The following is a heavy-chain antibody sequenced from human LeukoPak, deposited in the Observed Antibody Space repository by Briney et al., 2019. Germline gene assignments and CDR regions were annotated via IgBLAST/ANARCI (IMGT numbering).Heavy chain of an antibody. Sequence: ASVRVSCTASGYTFTIYGISWVRQAPGEGGERMGWISAYNGNTNYAQKLQGRVTMTTDTSTSTAYMELRSLRSDDTAVYYCARAGDYYGSGSPTPFDPWGQGTLVTVSS. CDR2: ISAYNGNT. V-gene: IGHV1-18*01. CDR3: ARAGDYYGSGSPTPFDP. J-gene: IGHJ5*02. CDR1: GYTFTIYG. D-gene: IGHD3-10*01.